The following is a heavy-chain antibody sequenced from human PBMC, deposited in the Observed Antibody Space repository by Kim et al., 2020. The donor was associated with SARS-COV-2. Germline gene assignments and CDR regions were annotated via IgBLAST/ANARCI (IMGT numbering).Heavy chain of an antibody. Sequence: SGSGDSTYYSDSVKGRFSISRDNSRNTLYLQMSRLRAEDTAVYFCATTPGWGQGTLVTVSS. J-gene: IGHJ4*02. CDR3: ATTPG. CDR2: SGSGDST. V-gene: IGHV3-23*01.